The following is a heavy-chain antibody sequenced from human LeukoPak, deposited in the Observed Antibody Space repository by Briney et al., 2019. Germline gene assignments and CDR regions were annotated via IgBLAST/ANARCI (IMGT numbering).Heavy chain of an antibody. CDR2: ISGSGGST. J-gene: IGHJ4*02. V-gene: IGHV3-23*01. Sequence: GGSLRLSCAASGFTFSSYAMSWVRQAPGKGLGWVSAISGSGGSTYYADSVKGRFTISRDNSKNTLYLQMNSLRAEDTAVYYCAKVRPREYYDSSGYYRFDYWGQGTLVTVSS. CDR1: GFTFSSYA. CDR3: AKVRPREYYDSSGYYRFDY. D-gene: IGHD3-22*01.